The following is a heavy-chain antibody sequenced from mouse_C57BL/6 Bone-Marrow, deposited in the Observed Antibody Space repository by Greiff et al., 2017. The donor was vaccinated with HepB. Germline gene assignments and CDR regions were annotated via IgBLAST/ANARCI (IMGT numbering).Heavy chain of an antibody. CDR2: IYPGSGNT. J-gene: IGHJ1*03. CDR3: ARMRLRYCYFDV. V-gene: IGHV1-76*01. Sequence: VQLQQSGAELVRPGASVKLSCKASGYTFTDYYINWVKQRPGQGLAWIARIYPGSGNTYYNEKFKGKATLTAEKSSSTAYMQLSSLTSEDSAVYFCARMRLRYCYFDVWGTGTTVTVSS. D-gene: IGHD3-2*02. CDR1: GYTFTDYY.